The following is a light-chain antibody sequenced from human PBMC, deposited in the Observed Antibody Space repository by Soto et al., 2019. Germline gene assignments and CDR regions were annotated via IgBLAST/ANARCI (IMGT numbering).Light chain of an antibody. J-gene: IGKJ1*01. V-gene: IGKV3-15*01. CDR1: QSVSSY. Sequence: EIVMTQSPASLSVSPGVRVTLSCTASQSVSSYLAWYQQIPGQAPRLLIHGASTGAIGVPDRFSGSGSGTEFTLTISTLQSEDSAVYYCHQYKNWPWTFGQGTKVEI. CDR3: HQYKNWPWT. CDR2: GAS.